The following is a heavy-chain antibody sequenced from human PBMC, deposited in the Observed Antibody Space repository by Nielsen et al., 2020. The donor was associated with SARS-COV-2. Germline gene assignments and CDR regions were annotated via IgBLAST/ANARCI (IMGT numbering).Heavy chain of an antibody. D-gene: IGHD5-24*01. Sequence: ASVKVSCKASGYTFTAYYMHWVRQAPGQGLEWMGRINPNSGGTNYAQKFQGRVTMTRDTSISTAYMELSRLRSDDTAVYYRAREHPDGNWFDPWGQGTLVTVSS. CDR2: INPNSGGT. CDR1: GYTFTAYY. CDR3: AREHPDGNWFDP. V-gene: IGHV1-2*06. J-gene: IGHJ5*02.